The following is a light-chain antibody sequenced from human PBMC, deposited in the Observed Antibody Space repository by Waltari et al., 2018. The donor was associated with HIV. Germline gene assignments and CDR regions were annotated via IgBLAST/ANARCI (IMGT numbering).Light chain of an antibody. CDR1: QSILSDSNKKNY. CDR2: WAS. CDR3: QQYYRTPPA. V-gene: IGKV4-1*01. J-gene: IGKJ1*01. Sequence: DVVMTQSPDALVGSLGERVTINCKSSQSILSDSNKKNYLAWYQQMPGQPPKLVVYWASTRESGVPARFSGSGSGTEFTLTISNLQAEDAAIYYCQQYYRTPPAFGQGTKVEV.